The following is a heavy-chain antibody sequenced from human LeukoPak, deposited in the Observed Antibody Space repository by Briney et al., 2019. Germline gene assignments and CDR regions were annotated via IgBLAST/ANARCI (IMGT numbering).Heavy chain of an antibody. D-gene: IGHD5-12*01. CDR1: GGSITTHY. V-gene: IGHV4-59*11. CDR3: ARLRLTLQRGLFDY. J-gene: IGHJ4*02. CDR2: IYHRGNT. Sequence: SETLSLTCTVSGGSITTHYWSWIRQPPAKELEWLGDIYHRGNTNYNPSLKSRVTMSVDKSKSQLSLKLSSVTATDTAVYYCARLRLTLQRGLFDYWGQGALVTVSS.